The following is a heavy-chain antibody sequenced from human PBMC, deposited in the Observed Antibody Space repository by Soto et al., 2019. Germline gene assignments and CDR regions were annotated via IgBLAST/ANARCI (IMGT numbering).Heavy chain of an antibody. CDR3: ARDHSSGGAFDF. CDR2: INAYNGNT. J-gene: IGHJ4*02. Sequence: QVQLVQSGAEVKKPGASVKVSCKASGYTFTSYGISWVRQAPGQGLEWMGWINAYNGNTNYAQKLQGRVTMTTDTSTSTAYTELRSMRSDDTSVYYCARDHSSGGAFDFWGQGTLVTVSS. V-gene: IGHV1-18*01. CDR1: GYTFTSYG. D-gene: IGHD2-15*01.